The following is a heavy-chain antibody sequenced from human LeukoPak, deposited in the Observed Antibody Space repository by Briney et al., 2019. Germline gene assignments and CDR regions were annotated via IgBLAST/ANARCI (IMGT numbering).Heavy chain of an antibody. Sequence: SETLSLTCTVSGGSISSSSYYWGWIRQPPGKGLEWIGSIYYSGSTYYNPSLKSRVTISVDTSKNQFSLKLSSVTAADTAVYYCARGGDLDAFDIWGQGTMVTVSS. V-gene: IGHV4-39*07. CDR1: GGSISSSSYY. CDR3: ARGGDLDAFDI. D-gene: IGHD2-21*01. J-gene: IGHJ3*02. CDR2: IYYSGST.